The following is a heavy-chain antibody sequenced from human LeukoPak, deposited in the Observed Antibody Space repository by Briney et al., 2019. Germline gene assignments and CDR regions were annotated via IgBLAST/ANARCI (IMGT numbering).Heavy chain of an antibody. CDR1: GYTFTSYD. Sequence: GASVKVSCKASGYTFTSYDINWVRQAPGQGLEWMGGIIPIFGTANYAQKFQGRVTITTDESTSTAYMELSSLRSEDTAVYYCARVKASHRQDAFDIWGRGTMVTVSS. V-gene: IGHV1-69*05. J-gene: IGHJ3*02. CDR3: ARVKASHRQDAFDI. D-gene: IGHD2-2*01. CDR2: IIPIFGTA.